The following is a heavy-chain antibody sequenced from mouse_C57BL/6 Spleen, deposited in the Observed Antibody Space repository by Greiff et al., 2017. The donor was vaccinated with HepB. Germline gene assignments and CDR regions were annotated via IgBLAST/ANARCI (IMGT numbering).Heavy chain of an antibody. J-gene: IGHJ2*01. CDR3: ARRRFYDYAGYYFDY. CDR2: ISNGGGST. D-gene: IGHD2-4*01. CDR1: GFTFSDYY. V-gene: IGHV5-12*01. Sequence: EVKLMESGGGLVQPGGSLKLSCAASGFTFSDYYMYWVRQTPEKRLEWVAYISNGGGSTYYPDTVKGRFTITRDKAKNTLYLQMSRLKSEDTAMYYCARRRFYDYAGYYFDYWGQGTTLTVSS.